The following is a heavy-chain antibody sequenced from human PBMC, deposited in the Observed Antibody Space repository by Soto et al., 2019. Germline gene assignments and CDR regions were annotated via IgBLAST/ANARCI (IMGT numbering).Heavy chain of an antibody. J-gene: IGHJ3*01. CDR3: ARDDTVIRGVIKGGGGLDL. CDR1: GATFTKYA. D-gene: IGHD3-10*01. CDR2: IIPLFGST. Sequence: QVQLEQYGAEVKMPGSSVTVSCKAYGATFTKYAFNWVRQAPGQGLEWMGGIIPLFGSTNYAERFQGRLTVTTNESTSTVFMELSSLTSDDTAIYYCARDDTVIRGVIKGGGGLDLWGQGTMVIVSS. V-gene: IGHV1-69*19.